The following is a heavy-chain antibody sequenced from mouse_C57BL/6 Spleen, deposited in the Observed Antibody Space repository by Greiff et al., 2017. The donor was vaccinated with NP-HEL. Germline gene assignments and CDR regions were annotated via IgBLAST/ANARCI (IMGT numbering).Heavy chain of an antibody. Sequence: VKLMESGAELVKPGASVKLSCKASGYTFTEYTIHWVKQRSGQGLEWIGWFYPGSGSIKYNEKFKDKATLTADKSSSTVYMELSRLTSEDSAVYFCARHEVHYDYDGWYFDVWGTGTTVTVSS. CDR1: GYTFTEYT. CDR2: FYPGSGSI. V-gene: IGHV1-62-2*01. CDR3: ARHEVHYDYDGWYFDV. D-gene: IGHD2-4*01. J-gene: IGHJ1*03.